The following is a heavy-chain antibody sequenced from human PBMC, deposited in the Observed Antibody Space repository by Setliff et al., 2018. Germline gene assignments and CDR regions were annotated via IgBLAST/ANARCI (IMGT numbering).Heavy chain of an antibody. D-gene: IGHD4-17*01. CDR3: ARVRNDYPYYIDS. J-gene: IGHJ4*02. V-gene: IGHV4-61*02. CDR2: IHASGRT. CDR1: GDSITSGSDY. Sequence: SETLSLTCTVSGDSITSGSDYWNWIRQPAGKGLEWIGRIHASGRTDYNPSLQSRVSISLDTSQSQFSLRLSSVTAADTALYFCARVRNDYPYYIDSWGQGTLVTVSS.